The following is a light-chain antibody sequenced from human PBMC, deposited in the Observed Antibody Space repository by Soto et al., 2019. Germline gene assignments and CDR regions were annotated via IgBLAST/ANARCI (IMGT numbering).Light chain of an antibody. CDR1: QSISRY. CDR2: HAS. CDR3: QRHSACPPA. Sequence: EVVLTQSPATLSLSPGERATLSCRASQSISRYLAWYQQKPDQAPRLLIYHASNRATGIPARFSGSGSGTGFALTSSSLAREDFAVYYCQRHSACPPAFGGGTKLEIK. V-gene: IGKV3-11*01. J-gene: IGKJ4*01.